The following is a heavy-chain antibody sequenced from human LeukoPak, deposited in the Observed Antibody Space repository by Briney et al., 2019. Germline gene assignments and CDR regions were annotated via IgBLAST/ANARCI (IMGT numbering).Heavy chain of an antibody. CDR1: GFTFSSYW. CDR3: ARDIAVADGFDY. V-gene: IGHV3-7*01. CDR2: IKEDGSEK. Sequence: GGSLRLSCAVSGFTFSSYWMSWVRQAPGKGLEWVANIKEDGSEKYYVDSVKGRFTISRDNAKNSLYVRMNSLRAEDTAVYYCARDIAVADGFDYWGQGTLVTVSS. D-gene: IGHD6-19*01. J-gene: IGHJ4*02.